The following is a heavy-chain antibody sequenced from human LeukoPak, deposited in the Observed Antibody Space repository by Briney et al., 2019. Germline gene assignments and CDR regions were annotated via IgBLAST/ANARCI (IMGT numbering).Heavy chain of an antibody. D-gene: IGHD3-22*01. V-gene: IGHV1-2*02. CDR2: INPNSGGT. J-gene: IGHJ5*02. Sequence: ASVKVSCKASGYTFTGYYIHWVGQAPGQGLEWMGWINPNSGGTNYAQKFQGRVTMTRDTSISTAYMELSRLRSDDTAVYYCARENYYDSSGYWFDPWGQGTLVTVSS. CDR3: ARENYYDSSGYWFDP. CDR1: GYTFTGYY.